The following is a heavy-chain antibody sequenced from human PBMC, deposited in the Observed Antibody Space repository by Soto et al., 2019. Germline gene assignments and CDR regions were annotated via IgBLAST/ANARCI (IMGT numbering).Heavy chain of an antibody. J-gene: IGHJ5*02. V-gene: IGHV1-69*13. CDR1: GGTFSSYA. CDR2: IIPIFGTA. D-gene: IGHD4-17*01. CDR3: ARAFYGTLPTGFDP. Sequence: ASVKVSCKXSGGTFSSYAISWVRQAPGQGLEWMGGIIPIFGTANYAQKFQGRVTITADESTSTAYMELSSLRSEDTAVYYCARAFYGTLPTGFDPWGQGTLVTVSS.